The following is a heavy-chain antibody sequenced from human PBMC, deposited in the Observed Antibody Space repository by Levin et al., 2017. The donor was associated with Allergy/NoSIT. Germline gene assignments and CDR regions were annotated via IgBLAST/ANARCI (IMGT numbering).Heavy chain of an antibody. J-gene: IGHJ4*02. D-gene: IGHD3-10*01. CDR2: ISSSSSYI. CDR3: ARGENYYGSGTRPSDY. Sequence: GESLKISCAASGFTFSSYSMNWVRQAPGKGLEWVSSISSSSSYIYYADSVKGRFTISRDNAKNSLYLQMNSLRAEDTAVYYCARGENYYGSGTRPSDYWGQGTLVTVSS. CDR1: GFTFSSYS. V-gene: IGHV3-21*01.